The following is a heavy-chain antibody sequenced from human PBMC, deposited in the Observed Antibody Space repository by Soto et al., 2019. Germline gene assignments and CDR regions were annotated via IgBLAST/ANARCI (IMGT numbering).Heavy chain of an antibody. CDR2: ILYDGSDK. V-gene: IGHV3-30*18. D-gene: IGHD3-16*01. CDR3: AKDMTPRAPRPDR. J-gene: IGHJ5*02. CDR1: GFTLSDYG. Sequence: SLRLSCAASGFTLSDYGMHWVRQAPGKGLEWVALILYDGSDKYYADSVKGRFTISRDLSKNTLYLQMNGLRVDDTAVYYCAKDMTPRAPRPDRWGQGTLVTVSS.